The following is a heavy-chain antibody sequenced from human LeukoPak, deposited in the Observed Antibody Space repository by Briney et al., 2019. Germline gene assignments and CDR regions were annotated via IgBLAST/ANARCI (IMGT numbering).Heavy chain of an antibody. Sequence: GGSLRLSCAASGFTFSSYAMSWVRQAPGKGLEWVSAISASGGSTYYADSVKGRFTISRDNSKNTLYLQMNSLRAEDTAVYYCAKDSLYSSSWYTYYFDYWGQGTLVTVSS. V-gene: IGHV3-23*01. CDR2: ISASGGST. D-gene: IGHD6-13*01. CDR3: AKDSLYSSSWYTYYFDY. J-gene: IGHJ4*02. CDR1: GFTFSSYA.